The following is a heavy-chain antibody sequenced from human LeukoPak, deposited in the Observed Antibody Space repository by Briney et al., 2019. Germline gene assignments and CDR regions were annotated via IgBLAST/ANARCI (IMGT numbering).Heavy chain of an antibody. Sequence: SETLSLTCTASGGSISSGGYYWSWIRQHPGKGLEWIGYIYYSGSTYYNPSLKSRVTISVDTSKNQFSLKLSSVTAADTAVYYCARDNRDYYDSSGYYTLGDWGQGTLVTVSS. CDR3: ARDNRDYYDSSGYYTLGD. J-gene: IGHJ4*02. V-gene: IGHV4-31*03. CDR1: GGSISSGGYY. D-gene: IGHD3-22*01. CDR2: IYYSGST.